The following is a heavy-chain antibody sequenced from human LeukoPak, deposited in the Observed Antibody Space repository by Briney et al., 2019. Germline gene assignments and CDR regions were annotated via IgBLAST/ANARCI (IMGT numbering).Heavy chain of an antibody. CDR2: IYSGGST. D-gene: IGHD6-13*01. CDR1: GFNVSRNY. V-gene: IGHV3-53*01. CDR3: ARDGGRDSTYWYYY. Sequence: AGGSLRLSCAASGFNVSRNYMSWVRQAPGKGLEYVSVIYSGGSTYYADSVKGQFTISRDNGENSLYLQMNSMRDEDTAVYYCARDGGRDSTYWYYYWGQGTLVTVSS. J-gene: IGHJ4*02.